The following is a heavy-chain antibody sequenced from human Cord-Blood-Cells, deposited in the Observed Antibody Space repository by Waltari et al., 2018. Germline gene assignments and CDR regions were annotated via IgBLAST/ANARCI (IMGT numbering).Heavy chain of an antibody. V-gene: IGHV4-34*01. J-gene: IGHJ4*02. CDR1: GGSFSGYY. Sequence: QVQLQQWGAGLLKPSEPLSLTCAVYGGSFSGYYWSWLRQPPGEGLEWIGEINQSGSTNYNPSLKRRVTISVDTSKNQFSLKLSSVTAADTAVYYWARFDYWGQGTLVTVSS. CDR3: ARFDY. CDR2: INQSGST.